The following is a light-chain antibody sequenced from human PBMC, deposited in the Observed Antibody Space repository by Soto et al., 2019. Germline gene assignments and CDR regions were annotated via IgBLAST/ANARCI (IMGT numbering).Light chain of an antibody. V-gene: IGKV3-11*01. CDR3: QQRSNWPPSIT. Sequence: EIVLTQSPATLPLSPGERATLSCRASQSVSSYLAWYQQKPGQAPRLLIYDASNRATGIPARFSGSGSGTDFTLTISSLEPEDFAVYYCQQRSNWPPSITFGKGTRLEIK. J-gene: IGKJ5*01. CDR1: QSVSSY. CDR2: DAS.